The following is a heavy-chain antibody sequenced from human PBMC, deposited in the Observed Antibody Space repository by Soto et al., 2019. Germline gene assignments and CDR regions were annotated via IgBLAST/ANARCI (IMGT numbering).Heavy chain of an antibody. Sequence: GESLKIACKGAGYTFTSYWIVGVRQRPGKRLEWMGIIYPGDSDTRYRPSFEGQVTISADESTSNVYLQWSSLKASDTAMYYCARRGPVATGDYWGQGTLVTVSS. J-gene: IGHJ4*02. V-gene: IGHV5-51*01. CDR1: GYTFTSYW. CDR2: IYPGDSDT. CDR3: ARRGPVATGDY. D-gene: IGHD5-12*01.